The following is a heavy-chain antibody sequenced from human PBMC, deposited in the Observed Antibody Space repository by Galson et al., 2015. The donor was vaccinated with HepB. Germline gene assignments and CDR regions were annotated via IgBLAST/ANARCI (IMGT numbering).Heavy chain of an antibody. Sequence: LRLSRAASGFTLSNAWTNWVRQAPGKGPEWIGEVNRGGSANVNPSLQSRVTITRDTSKSQFSLRLSSITAADTAMYYCVAGPFGPRFQFWYSPVYLQHWGRGTQVIVSS. V-gene: IGHV4-34*08. CDR1: GFTLSNAW. CDR3: VAGPFGPRFQFWYSPVYLQH. CDR2: VNRGGSA. D-gene: IGHD2-21*01. J-gene: IGHJ1*01.